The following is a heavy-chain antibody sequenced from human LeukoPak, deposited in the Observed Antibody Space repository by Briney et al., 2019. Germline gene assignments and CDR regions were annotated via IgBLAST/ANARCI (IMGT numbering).Heavy chain of an antibody. CDR2: IYTSGNT. J-gene: IGHJ5*02. Sequence: SETLSLTCTVSGGSISSYYWSWIRQLAGKGLEWIGRIYTSGNTNYNPSLKSRVTMSVDTSKKQFSLKLRSVTAADTAVYYCARDGDSSGYSWDNWFDPWGQGTLVTVSS. V-gene: IGHV4-4*07. CDR1: GGSISSYY. CDR3: ARDGDSSGYSWDNWFDP. D-gene: IGHD3-22*01.